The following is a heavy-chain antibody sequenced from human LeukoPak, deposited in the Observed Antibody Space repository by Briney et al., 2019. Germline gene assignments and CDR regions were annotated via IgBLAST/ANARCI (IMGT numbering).Heavy chain of an antibody. V-gene: IGHV3-21*01. CDR2: ISSSSSYI. CDR3: ARDMIRGVVNN. J-gene: IGHJ4*02. D-gene: IGHD3-10*01. CDR1: GFTFSSYS. Sequence: PGGSLRLSCAASGFTFSSYSMNWVRQAPGKGLEWVSSISSSSSYIYYADSVKGRFTISRDNAKDSLYLQMNSLRAEDTAVYYCARDMIRGVVNNWGQGALVTVSS.